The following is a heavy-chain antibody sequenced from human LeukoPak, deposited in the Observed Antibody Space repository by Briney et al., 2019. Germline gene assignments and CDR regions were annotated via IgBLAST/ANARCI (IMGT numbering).Heavy chain of an antibody. V-gene: IGHV4-59*01. CDR2: IYYSGST. Sequence: SETLSLTCTVSGGSISSYYWSWIRQPPGKGLEWIGYIYYSGSTNYNPSLKSRVTISVDTSRNQFSLKLSSVTAADTAVYYCARRGWNYGEYYFDYWGQGTLVTVSS. CDR1: GGSISSYY. J-gene: IGHJ4*02. D-gene: IGHD1-7*01. CDR3: ARRGWNYGEYYFDY.